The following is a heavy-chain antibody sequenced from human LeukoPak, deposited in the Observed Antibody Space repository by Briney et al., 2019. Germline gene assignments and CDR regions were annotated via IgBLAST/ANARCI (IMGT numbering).Heavy chain of an antibody. J-gene: IGHJ4*02. CDR3: ARDRGYSYHDY. V-gene: IGHV4-34*01. Sequence: PSETLSLTCAVYGGSFSGYYWSWIRQPPGKGLEWIGYIYHSGSTYYNPSLKSRVTISVDRSKNQFSLKLSSVTAADTAVYYCARDRGYSYHDYWGQGTLVTVSS. CDR1: GGSFSGYY. CDR2: IYHSGST. D-gene: IGHD5-18*01.